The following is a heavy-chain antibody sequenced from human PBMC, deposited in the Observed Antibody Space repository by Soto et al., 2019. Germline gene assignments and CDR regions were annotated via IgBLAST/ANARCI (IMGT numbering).Heavy chain of an antibody. Sequence: GGSLRLSCAASGFTFSYHHMDWVRQAPGKGLEWVSRARNKASSYTTEYAASVKGRFTISRDDSKNSLYLQMNSLKTEDTAVYFCVCPATRTWGFDSWGQGTLVTVSS. CDR2: ARNKASSYTT. CDR1: GFTFSYHH. V-gene: IGHV3-72*01. J-gene: IGHJ4*02. D-gene: IGHD5-12*01. CDR3: VCPATRTWGFDS.